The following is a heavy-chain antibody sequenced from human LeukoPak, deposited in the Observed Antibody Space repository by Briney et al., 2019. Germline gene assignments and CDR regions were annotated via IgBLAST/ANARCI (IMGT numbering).Heavy chain of an antibody. CDR1: GFTFSSYA. Sequence: GGSLRLSCEASGFTFSSYAMSWVRQAPGKGLEWVSAISGSGGSTYYADSVKGRFTISRDNARNTLYLQMNSLRAEDTALYYCARDLMVTNWFDPWGQGTLVTVTS. CDR3: ARDLMVTNWFDP. CDR2: ISGSGGST. D-gene: IGHD2-21*02. J-gene: IGHJ5*02. V-gene: IGHV3-23*01.